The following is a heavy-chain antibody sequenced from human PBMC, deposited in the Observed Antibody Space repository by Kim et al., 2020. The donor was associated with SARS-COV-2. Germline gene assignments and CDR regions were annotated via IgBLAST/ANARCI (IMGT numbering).Heavy chain of an antibody. CDR3: ARDPYDSSGYYIDY. Sequence: GGSLRLSCAASGFTFSSYAMHWVRQAPGKGLEWVAVISYDGSNKYYADSVKGRFTISRDNSKNTLYLQMNSLRAEDTAVYYCARDPYDSSGYYIDYWGQGTLVTVSS. D-gene: IGHD3-22*01. V-gene: IGHV3-30*04. CDR2: ISYDGSNK. CDR1: GFTFSSYA. J-gene: IGHJ4*02.